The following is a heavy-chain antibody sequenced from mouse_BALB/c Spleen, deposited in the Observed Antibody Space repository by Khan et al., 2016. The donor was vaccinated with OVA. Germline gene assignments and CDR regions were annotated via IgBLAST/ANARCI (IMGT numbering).Heavy chain of an antibody. CDR2: ISGDSSTV. Sequence: EVELVESGGGLVQPGGSRKLSCAASGFTFSTYGMHWVRQAPEKGLEWVAYISGDSSTVYYADTVKGRFTISRDNPKNTLFLPMNSLTSDDTARYYYATFYFYGCYFDYWGQGTTLTVSS. CDR1: GFTFSTYG. J-gene: IGHJ2*01. CDR3: ATFYFYGCYFDY. D-gene: IGHD1-1*01. V-gene: IGHV5-17*02.